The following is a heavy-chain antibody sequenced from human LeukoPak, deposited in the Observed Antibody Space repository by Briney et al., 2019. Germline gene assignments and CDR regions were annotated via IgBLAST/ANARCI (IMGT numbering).Heavy chain of an antibody. V-gene: IGHV3-7*03. CDR2: IKQDGSAK. CDR1: GFTFSSYW. Sequence: PGGSLRLSCAASGFTFSSYWMSWVRQAPGKGLEWVANIKQDGSAKYYVDSVKGRFTISRDNSKNTLYLQMNSLRAEDTAVYYCAKDAPTYYYGSGSYPAGDYWGQGTLVTVSS. J-gene: IGHJ4*02. D-gene: IGHD3-10*01. CDR3: AKDAPTYYYGSGSYPAGDY.